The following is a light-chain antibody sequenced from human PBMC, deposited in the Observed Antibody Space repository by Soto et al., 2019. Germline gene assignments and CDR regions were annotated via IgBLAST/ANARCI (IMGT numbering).Light chain of an antibody. J-gene: IGKJ2*01. CDR3: QQNSKG. V-gene: IGKV3-11*01. CDR1: QSVATY. CDR2: GAS. Sequence: EIVLTQSPDTLSLSPGERSTLSCRASQSVATYLVWYQQKPGQAPRLLIYGASNRATGIPARFSGSGSGTDFTLTISSLEPEDFAIYYCQQNSKGFGQGTKLEIK.